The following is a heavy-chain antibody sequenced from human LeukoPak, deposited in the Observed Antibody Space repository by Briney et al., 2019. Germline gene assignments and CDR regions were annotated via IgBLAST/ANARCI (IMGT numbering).Heavy chain of an antibody. Sequence: SETLSLTCTVSGGSISSYYWSWIRKPPGKGLEWIGYIYYSGSTNYNPSLKSRVTISVDTSKNQFSLKLSSVTAADTAVYYCALGGVGAEGVFDYWGQGTLVTVSS. CDR3: ALGGVGAEGVFDY. D-gene: IGHD1-26*01. J-gene: IGHJ4*02. CDR1: GGSISSYY. V-gene: IGHV4-59*01. CDR2: IYYSGST.